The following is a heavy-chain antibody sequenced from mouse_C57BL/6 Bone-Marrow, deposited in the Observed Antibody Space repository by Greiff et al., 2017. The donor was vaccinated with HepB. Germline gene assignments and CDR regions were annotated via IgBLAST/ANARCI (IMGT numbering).Heavy chain of an antibody. CDR2: IYPRSGNT. CDR1: GYTFTSYG. D-gene: IGHD1-1*01. J-gene: IGHJ2*01. V-gene: IGHV1-81*01. CDR3: ALYYYGSDY. Sequence: VQLQQSGAELARPGASVKLSCKASGYTFTSYGISWVKQRTGQGLEWIGEIYPRSGNTYYNEKFKGKATLPADKSSSTAYMELRSLTSEDSAVYFCALYYYGSDYWGQGTTLTVSS.